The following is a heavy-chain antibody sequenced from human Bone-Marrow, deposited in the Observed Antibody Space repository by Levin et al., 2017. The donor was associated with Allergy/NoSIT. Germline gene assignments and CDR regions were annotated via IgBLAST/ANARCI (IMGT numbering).Heavy chain of an antibody. CDR2: INQDGSEK. CDR1: GFTFSSNW. V-gene: IGHV3-7*01. J-gene: IGHJ5*02. Sequence: GASVKVSCAASGFTFSSNWMSWVRQAPGKGLEWVATINQDGSEKNYVDSVKGRFTISRDNAKNSLYLQMNSLRAEDTAVYFCARKLYYYDNVKGWFDPWGQGTLVTVSS. D-gene: IGHD3-22*01. CDR3: ARKLYYYDNVKGWFDP.